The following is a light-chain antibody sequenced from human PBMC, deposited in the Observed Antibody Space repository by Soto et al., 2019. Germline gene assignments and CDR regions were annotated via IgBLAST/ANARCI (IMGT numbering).Light chain of an antibody. CDR3: CSLTNGATWV. Sequence: QSALTQPASVSGSPGQSITISCTGTNSDVGSHNFVSWYQQYPGKAPKLLIYEASKRPSGLSNRFSGSKSGNTASLPISGLQADDEADYYCCSLTNGATWVFGGGTKVTVL. CDR2: EAS. J-gene: IGLJ3*02. V-gene: IGLV2-23*01. CDR1: NSDVGSHNF.